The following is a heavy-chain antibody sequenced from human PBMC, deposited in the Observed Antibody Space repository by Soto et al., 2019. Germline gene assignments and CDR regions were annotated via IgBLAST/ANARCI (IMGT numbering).Heavy chain of an antibody. CDR3: VKDESINWYSGHFRH. CDR1: GLTFDDYA. D-gene: IGHD6-13*01. V-gene: IGHV3-9*01. Sequence: LRLSSAASGLTFDDYAMYWVRQVQGKGLERVSGINWNSGSIGYGDSVKGRFTISRDNAKNSLHPQMNSLSAEDTAFYYCVKDESINWYSGHFRHWGQGTLVTVSS. J-gene: IGHJ1*01. CDR2: INWNSGSI.